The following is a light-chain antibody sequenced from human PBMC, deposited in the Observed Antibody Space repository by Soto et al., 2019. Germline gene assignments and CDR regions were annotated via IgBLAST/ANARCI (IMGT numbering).Light chain of an antibody. Sequence: DIHTIQFPFTPSASVGETVPITCRASQTISGWLAWYQQRPGKAHNLLIFDASTLESGVPSRFSGSGSGTTFTLTISSLQSDDFATYYCLQYNGYYRTFGQGTKVDNK. V-gene: IGKV1-5*01. CDR1: QTISGW. CDR2: DAS. J-gene: IGKJ1*01. CDR3: LQYNGYYRT.